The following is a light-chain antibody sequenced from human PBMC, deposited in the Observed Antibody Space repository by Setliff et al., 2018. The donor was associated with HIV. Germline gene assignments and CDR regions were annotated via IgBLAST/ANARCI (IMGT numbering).Light chain of an antibody. CDR1: SSDVGGYNF. CDR3: CSYARISTYV. V-gene: IGLV2-14*03. Sequence: QSALTQPASVSGSPGQSITISCTGTSSDVGGYNFVSWYQQHPGKAPKLMIYDVSNRPSGVPNRFSGSKSGNTASLTISGLQAEDEADYYCCSYARISTYVFGTGTKVTVL. J-gene: IGLJ1*01. CDR2: DVS.